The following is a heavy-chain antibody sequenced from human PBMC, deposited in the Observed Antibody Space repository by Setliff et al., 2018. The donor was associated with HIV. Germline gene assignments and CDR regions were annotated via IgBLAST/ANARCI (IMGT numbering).Heavy chain of an antibody. CDR3: ARVAHSSSYHYYGMDV. CDR1: GYPFNTYD. J-gene: IGHJ6*02. Sequence: GASVKVSCKASGYPFNTYDITWVRQAPGQGLEWMGGIIPILGIANYAQKFQGRVTITAVESTSTAYMELSSLRFEDTAVYFCARVAHSSSYHYYGMDVWGQGTTVTVSS. V-gene: IGHV1-69*10. D-gene: IGHD6-19*01. CDR2: IIPILGIA.